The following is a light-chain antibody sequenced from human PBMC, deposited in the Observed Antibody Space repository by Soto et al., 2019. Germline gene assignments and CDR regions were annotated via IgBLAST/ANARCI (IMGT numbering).Light chain of an antibody. CDR1: SSDIGTYKY. CDR2: EVS. J-gene: IGLJ2*01. CDR3: SSYTAISTLDVV. Sequence: QSVLTQAASVSGSPGQSITISCTGTSSDIGTYKYVSWYQQHPGKAPKLMIYEVSNRPSGVSNRFSGSKSGNTASLTISGLQAEDEADYYCSSYTAISTLDVVFGGGTKDTVL. V-gene: IGLV2-14*01.